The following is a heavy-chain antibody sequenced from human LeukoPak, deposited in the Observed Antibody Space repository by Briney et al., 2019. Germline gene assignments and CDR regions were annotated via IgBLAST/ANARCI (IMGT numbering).Heavy chain of an antibody. CDR3: ASGISFDY. CDR2: IYYSGST. Sequence: PSETLFLTCTVSGGSISSYYWSWIRQPPGKGLEWIGYIYYSGSTNYNPSLKSRVTISVDTSKNQFSLKLSSVTAADTAVYYCASGISFDYWGQGTLVTVSS. CDR1: GGSISSYY. V-gene: IGHV4-59*01. D-gene: IGHD2/OR15-2a*01. J-gene: IGHJ4*02.